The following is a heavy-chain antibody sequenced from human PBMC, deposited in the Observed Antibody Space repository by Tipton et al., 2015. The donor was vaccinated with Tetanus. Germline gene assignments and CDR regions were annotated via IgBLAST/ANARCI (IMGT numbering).Heavy chain of an antibody. CDR3: ARGVPYSTTMGSDWFDP. V-gene: IGHV4-34*01. CDR2: GIYDGPS. CDR1: GVSVRSYY. Sequence: GLVKPSETLSLTCTVSGVSVRSYYWSWIRQSPDKGLEWLGDGIYDGPSYYNPSLNSRVKISLDTSMNQVSLTLTSGTAADTALYYCARGVPYSTTMGSDWFDPWGQGTLVTVSS. J-gene: IGHJ5*02. D-gene: IGHD2-2*01.